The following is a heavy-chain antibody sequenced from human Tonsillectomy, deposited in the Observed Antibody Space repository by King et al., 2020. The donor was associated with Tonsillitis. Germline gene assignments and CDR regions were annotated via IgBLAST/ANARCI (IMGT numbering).Heavy chain of an antibody. V-gene: IGHV3-23*04. D-gene: IGHD2/OR15-2a*01. CDR1: GFTFSSYA. Sequence: QLVESGGGLVRRGGSLRLSCAASGFTFSSYAISWVRQAPGKGLEWVSAISGSGGSTYYADSVKGRFTTSRDNSQNTLYLQMNSLRAEDTAVYYCAKPREYPSYYFDYWGQGTLVTVSS. CDR2: ISGSGGST. J-gene: IGHJ4*02. CDR3: AKPREYPSYYFDY.